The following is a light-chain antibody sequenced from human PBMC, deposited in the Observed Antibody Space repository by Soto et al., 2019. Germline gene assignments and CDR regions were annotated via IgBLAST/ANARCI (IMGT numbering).Light chain of an antibody. Sequence: QSVLTQPPSVSEAPGQRVTISCTGSSSNIGAGYEAHWYQQVPGTAPKLLIYENNNRPSGVPDRFSGSKSGTSASLAITGLQAEDEAEYYCQSYDSSRSGDVFGTGTKVTVL. CDR3: QSYDSSRSGDV. V-gene: IGLV1-40*01. J-gene: IGLJ1*01. CDR2: ENN. CDR1: SSNIGAGYE.